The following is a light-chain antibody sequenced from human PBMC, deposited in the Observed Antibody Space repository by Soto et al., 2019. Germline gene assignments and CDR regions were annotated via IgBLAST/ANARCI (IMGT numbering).Light chain of an antibody. Sequence: QSALTQPASVSGSPGQSITISCTGTSSDVGGYTYVSWYQQHPGKAPKLTIYEVSNRPSGVSNRFSGSRSGNTASLTISGLQAEDEADYYCNSYTSGSTYVFGTGTKVTVL. J-gene: IGLJ1*01. V-gene: IGLV2-14*01. CDR2: EVS. CDR3: NSYTSGSTYV. CDR1: SSDVGGYTY.